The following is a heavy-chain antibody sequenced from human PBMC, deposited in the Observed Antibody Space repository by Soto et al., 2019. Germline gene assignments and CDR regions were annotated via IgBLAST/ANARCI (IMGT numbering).Heavy chain of an antibody. V-gene: IGHV3-30-3*01. D-gene: IGHD6-13*01. Sequence: GGSLRLSCAASGFTFSSYAMHWVRQAPGKGLEWVAVISYDGSNKYYADSVKGRFTISRDNSKNTLYLQMNSLRAEDTAVYYCARDPIYSSTEPFFDYWGQGTLVTVSS. CDR1: GFTFSSYA. J-gene: IGHJ4*02. CDR3: ARDPIYSSTEPFFDY. CDR2: ISYDGSNK.